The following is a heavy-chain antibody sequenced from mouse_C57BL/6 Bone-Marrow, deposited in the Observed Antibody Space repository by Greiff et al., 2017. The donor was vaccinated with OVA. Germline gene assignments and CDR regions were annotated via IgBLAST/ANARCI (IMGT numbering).Heavy chain of an antibody. Sequence: VPLQQSGPELVKPGASVKISCKASGYSFTGYYMNWVKQSPEKSLEWIGEINPSTGGTTYNQKFQTKATLTVDKSSSTAYLQLKSLTSEDSAVYYCARYNGSPYFDYWGQGTTLTVSS. CDR3: ARYNGSPYFDY. D-gene: IGHD1-1*01. V-gene: IGHV1-42*01. CDR2: INPSTGGT. J-gene: IGHJ2*01. CDR1: GYSFTGYY.